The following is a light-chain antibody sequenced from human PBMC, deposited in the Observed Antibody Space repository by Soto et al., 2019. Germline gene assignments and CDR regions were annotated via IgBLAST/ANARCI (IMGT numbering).Light chain of an antibody. CDR2: DAS. CDR3: QHYKAFSPWT. Sequence: DIQMIQSPSALSASIGDRVTITCRASQNIDTSLAWYQQKPGKAPKSLIFDASNLESGVSSRLRGSGSGTEFTLTIDNLQPDDSGSYYCQHYKAFSPWTFGQGTKVEIK. V-gene: IGKV1-5*01. J-gene: IGKJ1*01. CDR1: QNIDTS.